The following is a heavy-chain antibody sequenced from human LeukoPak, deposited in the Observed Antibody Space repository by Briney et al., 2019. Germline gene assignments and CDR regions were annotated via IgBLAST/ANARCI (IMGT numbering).Heavy chain of an antibody. D-gene: IGHD3-3*01. CDR3: ARSVRDYDFWSGSYYYYMDV. V-gene: IGHV3-7*01. J-gene: IGHJ6*03. CDR2: IKQDGSEK. Sequence: GGSLRLSXAASGFTFSSYWMSSVRQAPGKGLEWLANIKQDGSEKYYVDSVKGRFTISRDNAKNSLYLQMNSLRAEDTAVYYCARSVRDYDFWSGSYYYYMDVWGKGTTVTVSS. CDR1: GFTFSSYW.